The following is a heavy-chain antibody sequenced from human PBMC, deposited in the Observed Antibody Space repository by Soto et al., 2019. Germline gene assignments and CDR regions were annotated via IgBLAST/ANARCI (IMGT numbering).Heavy chain of an antibody. V-gene: IGHV3-23*01. J-gene: IGHJ3*02. CDR1: GFTFSSYA. CDR3: AKVAMVRGVIIDNAFDI. Sequence: GGSLRLSCAASGFTFSSYAMSWVRQAPGKGLEWVSAISGSGGSTYYADSVKGRFTISRDNSKNTLYLQMNSLRAEDTAVYYCAKVAMVRGVIIDNAFDIWGQGTMVTVSS. CDR2: ISGSGGST. D-gene: IGHD3-10*01.